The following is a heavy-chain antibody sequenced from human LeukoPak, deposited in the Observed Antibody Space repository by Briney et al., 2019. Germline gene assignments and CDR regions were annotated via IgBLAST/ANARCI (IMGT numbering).Heavy chain of an antibody. CDR1: GFTFSSYA. J-gene: IGHJ4*02. CDR3: AKGAYDYIEIGYFDS. V-gene: IGHV3-23*01. CDR2: ISGSGGST. D-gene: IGHD5-12*01. Sequence: GGSLRLSCAASGFTFSSYAMTWVRQAPGKGLEWVSGISGSGGSTSYADSVKGRFTISRDNSKNTLFLQMNGLRAEDTAVYYCAKGAYDYIEIGYFDSWGQGTLVTVSS.